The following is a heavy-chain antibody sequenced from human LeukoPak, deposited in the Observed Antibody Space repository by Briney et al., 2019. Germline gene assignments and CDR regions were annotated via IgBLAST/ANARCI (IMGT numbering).Heavy chain of an antibody. CDR1: VFTFSVYG. CDR2: IRSDGGNK. J-gene: IGHJ6*03. Sequence: GGSLRLPCAASVFTFSVYGMHWVRQAPGKGLEWVAFIRSDGGNKDYADSVKGRFTISRDNSKNTLYLQMHSLRAEDTAVYYCAKDSPFRSGSEHFYYMDVWGKGTTVTVSS. V-gene: IGHV3-30*02. CDR3: AKDSPFRSGSEHFYYMDV. D-gene: IGHD3-3*01.